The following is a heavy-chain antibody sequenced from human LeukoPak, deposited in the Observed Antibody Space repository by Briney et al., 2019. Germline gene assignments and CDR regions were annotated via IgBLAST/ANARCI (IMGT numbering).Heavy chain of an antibody. V-gene: IGHV3-33*01. CDR2: IWYDGSNK. J-gene: IGHJ6*02. D-gene: IGHD3-22*01. CDR1: GFTFSSYV. CDR3: ARDAHYYDSRAYYYYGMDV. Sequence: GGSLRLSCAASGFTFSSYVMHWVRQAPGKGLEWVAVIWYDGSNKYYADSVKGRFTISRDNSKNTLYLQMNSLRAEDTAVYYCARDAHYYDSRAYYYYGMDVWGQGTTVTVSS.